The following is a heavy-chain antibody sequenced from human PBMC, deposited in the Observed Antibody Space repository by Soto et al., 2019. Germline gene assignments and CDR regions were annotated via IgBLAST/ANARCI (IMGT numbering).Heavy chain of an antibody. CDR3: ARTHYCSGGSCYSSYYFDY. CDR1: GGSISSYY. V-gene: IGHV4-59*01. CDR2: IYYSGST. D-gene: IGHD2-15*01. J-gene: IGHJ4*02. Sequence: PSETLSLTCTVSGGSISSYYWSWIRQPPGKGLEWIGYIYYSGSTNYNPSLKSRVTISVDTSKNQFSLKLSSVTAADTAVYYCARTHYCSGGSCYSSYYFDYWGQGTLVTVSS.